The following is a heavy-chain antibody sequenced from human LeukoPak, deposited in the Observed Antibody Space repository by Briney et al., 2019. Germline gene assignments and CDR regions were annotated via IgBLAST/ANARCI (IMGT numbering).Heavy chain of an antibody. CDR1: GFTFSSYA. V-gene: IGHV3-23*01. J-gene: IGHJ3*02. D-gene: IGHD3-22*01. Sequence: GGSLRLSCAASGFTFSSYAMSWVRQAPGKGLEWVSAISGSGGSTYYADSVKGRFTISRDNSKNTLYLQMNSLRAEDTAVYYCARLDYDSSGYYPTHAFDIWGQGTMVTVSS. CDR2: ISGSGGST. CDR3: ARLDYDSSGYYPTHAFDI.